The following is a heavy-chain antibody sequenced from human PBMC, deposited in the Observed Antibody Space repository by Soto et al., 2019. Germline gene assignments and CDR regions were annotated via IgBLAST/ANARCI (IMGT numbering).Heavy chain of an antibody. CDR2: IIPILGIA. V-gene: IGHV1-69*02. CDR3: AGRYCSGGSCYPEGY. J-gene: IGHJ4*02. D-gene: IGHD2-15*01. CDR1: GGTFSSYP. Sequence: QVQLVQSGAEVKKPGSSVKVSCKASGGTFSSYPISWVRQAPGQGLEWMGRIIPILGIANYAQKFQGRVTITADKSTSTAYMELSSLRSEDTAVYYCAGRYCSGGSCYPEGYWGQGTLVTVSS.